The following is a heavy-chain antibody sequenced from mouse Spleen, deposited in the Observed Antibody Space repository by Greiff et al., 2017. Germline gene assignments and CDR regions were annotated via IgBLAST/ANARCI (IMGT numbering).Heavy chain of an antibody. J-gene: IGHJ4*01. Sequence: VKLMESGAELVRPGTSVKVSCKASGYAFTNYLIEWVKQRPGQGLEWIGVINPGSGGTNYNEKFKGKATLTADKSSSTAYMQLSSLTSEDSAVYFCARDYYDGSYEGYAMDYWGQGTSVTVSS. CDR1: GYAFTNYL. CDR3: ARDYYDGSYEGYAMDY. V-gene: IGHV1-54*01. CDR2: INPGSGGT. D-gene: IGHD1-1*01.